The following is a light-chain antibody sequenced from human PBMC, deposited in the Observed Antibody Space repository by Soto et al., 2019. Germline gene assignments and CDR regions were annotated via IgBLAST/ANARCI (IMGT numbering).Light chain of an antibody. CDR2: DVT. J-gene: IGLJ2*01. V-gene: IGLV2-11*01. Sequence: QSALTQPRSVSGSPGQSVTISCTGTSSDVGAYNYVSWYQHHPGRAPKLMICDVTQRPSGVPDRFSGSKSGNTASLSISGLQAEDEADYYCCSYACTSVLIFGGGTKVTVL. CDR3: CSYACTSVLI. CDR1: SSDVGAYNY.